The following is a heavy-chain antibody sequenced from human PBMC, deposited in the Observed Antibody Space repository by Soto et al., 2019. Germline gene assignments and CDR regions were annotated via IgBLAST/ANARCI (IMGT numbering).Heavy chain of an antibody. D-gene: IGHD6-25*01. J-gene: IGHJ6*02. V-gene: IGHV3-30*03. Sequence: GSLRLSCAASGFTFSSYGMHWVRQAPGKGREWVADISYDGSNKYYADSVKGRFTISRDNSKNTLYLQMNSLRAEDTAVYYCARGAAAGGHYYYYYGMDVWGQGTTVTVSS. CDR3: ARGAAAGGHYYYYYGMDV. CDR2: ISYDGSNK. CDR1: GFTFSSYG.